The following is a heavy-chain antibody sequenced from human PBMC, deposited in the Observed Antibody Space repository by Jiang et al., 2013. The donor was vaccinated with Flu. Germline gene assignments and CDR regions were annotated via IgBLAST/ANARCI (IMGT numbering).Heavy chain of an antibody. Sequence: SLTCTVSGDSVTSYYWSWIRQPPGKGLEYIGYFFYTGSTNYNPSLKSRVTISIDTSKNQFSLNLTSVTAADTAVYYCARTPGRFEWFFDLWGRGTLVTVSS. V-gene: IGHV4-59*02. D-gene: IGHD2-8*02. J-gene: IGHJ2*01. CDR2: FFYTGST. CDR1: GDSVTSYY. CDR3: ARTPGRFEWFFDL.